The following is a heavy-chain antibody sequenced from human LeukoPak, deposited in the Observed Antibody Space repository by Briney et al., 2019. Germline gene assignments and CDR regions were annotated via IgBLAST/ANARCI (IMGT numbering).Heavy chain of an antibody. J-gene: IGHJ4*02. CDR1: GYTFTSYG. Sequence: ASVKVSCKASGYTFTSYGISWVRQAPGQGLEWMGWISAYNGNTNYAQKLQGRVTMTTDTSTSTAYMELRSLRSDDTAVYYCARDLNDQREGLLWFGEPVDYWGQGTLVTVSS. CDR2: ISAYNGNT. D-gene: IGHD3-10*01. CDR3: ARDLNDQREGLLWFGEPVDY. V-gene: IGHV1-18*01.